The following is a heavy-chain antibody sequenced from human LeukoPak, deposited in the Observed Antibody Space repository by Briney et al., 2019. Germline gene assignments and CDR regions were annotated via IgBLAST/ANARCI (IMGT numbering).Heavy chain of an antibody. CDR3: ARVSCSGGSCLSGFDY. J-gene: IGHJ4*02. Sequence: SETLSLTCTVSGGSISSSSYYWGWIRQPPGKGLEWIGYIYYSGSTYYNPSLKSRVTISVDTSKNQFSLKLSSVTAADTAVYYCARVSCSGGSCLSGFDYWGQGTLVTVSS. D-gene: IGHD2-15*01. CDR2: IYYSGST. V-gene: IGHV4-30-4*08. CDR1: GGSISSSSYY.